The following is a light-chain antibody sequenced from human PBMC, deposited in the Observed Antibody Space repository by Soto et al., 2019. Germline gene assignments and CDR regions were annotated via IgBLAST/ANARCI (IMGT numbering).Light chain of an antibody. Sequence: DIQLTQSPSTLSAYVGDRVTITCRASQSISSWLAWYQQKPGKAPKLLIYKASSLESGVPSRFSGSGSGTEFTLTISSLQPDDFATYYCQQYNSYWTFDQGTKV. V-gene: IGKV1-5*03. CDR2: KAS. J-gene: IGKJ1*01. CDR1: QSISSW. CDR3: QQYNSYWT.